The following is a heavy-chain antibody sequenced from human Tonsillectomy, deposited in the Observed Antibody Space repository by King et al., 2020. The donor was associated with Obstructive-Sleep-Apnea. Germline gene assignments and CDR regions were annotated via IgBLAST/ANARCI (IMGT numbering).Heavy chain of an antibody. CDR2: ITSSSNTI. CDR3: ARDSGDSGYDSRPI. J-gene: IGHJ4*02. D-gene: IGHD5-12*01. Sequence: VQLVESGGGLVQPGGSLRLSCAASGFTFSSYSMNWVRQAPGKGLEWVSYITSSSNTIYHADSVRGRFTISRDNAKNSLYLQMNSLRAEDTAVYYCARDSGDSGYDSRPIWGQGILVTVSS. CDR1: GFTFSSYS. V-gene: IGHV3-48*04.